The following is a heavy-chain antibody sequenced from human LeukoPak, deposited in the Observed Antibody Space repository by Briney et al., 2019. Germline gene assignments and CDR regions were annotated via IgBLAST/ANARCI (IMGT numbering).Heavy chain of an antibody. V-gene: IGHV1-18*01. CDR2: ISAYNGNT. CDR1: GYTFTSYG. CDR3: ARDRVGSSWYYYYYGMDV. J-gene: IGHJ6*02. D-gene: IGHD6-13*01. Sequence: ASVKVSCKASGYTFTSYGISWVRQAPGQGLEWMGWISAYNGNTNYAQKLQGRVTMTTDTSTSTAYMGLRSLRSDDTAVYYCARDRVGSSWYYYYYGMDVWGQGTTVTVSS.